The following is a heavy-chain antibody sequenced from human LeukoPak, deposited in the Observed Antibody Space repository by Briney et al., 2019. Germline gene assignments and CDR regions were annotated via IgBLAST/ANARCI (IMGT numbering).Heavy chain of an antibody. CDR3: ARDFRNTGFDY. D-gene: IGHD4-17*01. CDR1: EFPFSKFC. J-gene: IGHJ4*02. CDR2: ICSDSRII. Sequence: GGSLRLSCVVSEFPFSKFCMSWSRQAPGKGLEWISYICSDSRIIHYADSVKGRFTISRDNGKNSLYLQMNSLRAEDTDVYYCARDFRNTGFDYWGQGTLVTVSS. V-gene: IGHV3-11*01.